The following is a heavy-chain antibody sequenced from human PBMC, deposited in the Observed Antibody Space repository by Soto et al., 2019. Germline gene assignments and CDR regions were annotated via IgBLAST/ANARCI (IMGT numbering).Heavy chain of an antibody. CDR1: GYTFTSYG. J-gene: IGHJ4*02. CDR2: ISAYNGNT. D-gene: IGHD6-13*01. Sequence: QVQLLQSGVWVKKPGASVRVSCKASGYTFTSYGISWVRQAPGQGLEWKGWISAYNGNTNYAQKLQGRVTMTTDTSTSTAYMVLRSLRSDDTAVYYCARDNDHQYSSSFPGGYWGQGTLVTVSS. CDR3: ARDNDHQYSSSFPGGY. V-gene: IGHV1-18*01.